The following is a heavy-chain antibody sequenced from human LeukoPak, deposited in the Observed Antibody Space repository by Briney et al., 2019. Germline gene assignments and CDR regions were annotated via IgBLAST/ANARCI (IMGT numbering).Heavy chain of an antibody. CDR1: GGTFSSYA. V-gene: IGHV1-69*13. Sequence: SVKVSCKASGGTFSSYAISWVRQAPGQGLEWMGGINPIFGTANYAQKFQGRVTITADESTSTAYMELSSLRSEDTAVYYCAKEEGARFYSSHAFDIWGQGTMVTVSS. CDR3: AKEEGARFYSSHAFDI. D-gene: IGHD6-13*01. J-gene: IGHJ3*02. CDR2: INPIFGTA.